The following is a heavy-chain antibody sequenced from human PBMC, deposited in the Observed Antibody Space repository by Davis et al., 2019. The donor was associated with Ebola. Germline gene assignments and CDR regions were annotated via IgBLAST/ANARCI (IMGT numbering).Heavy chain of an antibody. J-gene: IGHJ4*02. CDR1: GGSISSYY. CDR3: ARGTSGAEH. CDR2: IYYSGST. V-gene: IGHV4-59*01. D-gene: IGHD7-27*01. Sequence: GSLRLSCTVSGGSISSYYWSWIRQPPGKGLEWIGYIYYSGSTNYNPSLKSRVTISVDTSKNQFSLKLSSVTAADTAVYYCARGTSGAEHWGQGTLATVSS.